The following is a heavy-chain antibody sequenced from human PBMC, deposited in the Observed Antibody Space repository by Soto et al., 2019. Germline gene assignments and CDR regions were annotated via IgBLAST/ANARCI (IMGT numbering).Heavy chain of an antibody. D-gene: IGHD3-10*01. J-gene: IGHJ3*02. CDR1: GGTFSSYA. CDR2: IIPIFGTA. CDR3: GGGAGSYQRVAFDI. V-gene: IGHV1-69*01. Sequence: QVQLVQSGAEVKKPGSSVKVSCKASGGTFSSYAISWVRQAPGQGLEWMGGIIPIFGTANYAQKFQGRVTMTPEEPTGTANRELSTLRSEDTAVYYCGGGAGSYQRVAFDIWGQGTMVTVSS.